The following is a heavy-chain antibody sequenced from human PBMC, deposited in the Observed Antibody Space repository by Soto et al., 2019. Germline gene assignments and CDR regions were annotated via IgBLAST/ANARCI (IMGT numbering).Heavy chain of an antibody. Sequence: QVRLQESGPGLLKPSETLSLTCTVSGGSINTFYWSWVRQPAGKGLEWIGSIFSSGSTSFNPSLESRVAMSVDTSKNDFSLNLSSVTAADMAVYYCAREGSYSAYNFAHGIQLWSFDFWGQGALVTVSS. V-gene: IGHV4-4*07. CDR2: IFSSGST. CDR3: AREGSYSAYNFAHGIQLWSFDF. CDR1: GGSINTFY. J-gene: IGHJ4*02. D-gene: IGHD5-12*01.